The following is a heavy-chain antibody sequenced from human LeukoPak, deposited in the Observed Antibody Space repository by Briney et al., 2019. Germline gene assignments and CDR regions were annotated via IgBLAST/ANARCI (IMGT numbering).Heavy chain of an antibody. J-gene: IGHJ4*02. CDR2: INHSGST. CDR1: GGSFSGYY. V-gene: IGHV4-34*01. CDR3: ASKALYDFWSGPDY. D-gene: IGHD3-3*01. Sequence: SETLSLTRAVYGGSFSGYYWSWIRQPPGKGLEWIGEINHSGSTNYNPSLKSRATISVDTSKNQFSLKLSSVTAADTAVYYCASKALYDFWSGPDYWGQGTLVTVSS.